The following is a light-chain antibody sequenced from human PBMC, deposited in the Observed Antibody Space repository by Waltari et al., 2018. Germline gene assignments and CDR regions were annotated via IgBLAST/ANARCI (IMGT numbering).Light chain of an antibody. CDR3: AAWDDGLNAWL. CDR1: SSNVGTNA. CDR2: NFN. Sequence: QSVLTQPPSASGTPGQSVTISCSGSSSNVGTNAVNWYQQLPGTAPKLLIYNFNQRPSGVPDRFSGSRSGTSASLAISGLHSEDESDYYCAAWDDGLNAWLFGGGTKLTVL. V-gene: IGLV1-44*01. J-gene: IGLJ3*02.